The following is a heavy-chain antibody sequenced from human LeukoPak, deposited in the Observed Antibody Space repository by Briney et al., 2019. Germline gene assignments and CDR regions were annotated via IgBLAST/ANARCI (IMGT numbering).Heavy chain of an antibody. CDR1: GFTFSSYW. Sequence: GGSLRLSCAASGFTFSSYWMSWVRQAPGKGLEWVSVIYSGGSTYYADSVKGRFTISRDNAKNSLYLQMNSLRAEDTAVYYCARAHNWKYGSFDFWGQGTLVTVSS. D-gene: IGHD1-7*01. CDR3: ARAHNWKYGSFDF. V-gene: IGHV3-66*01. J-gene: IGHJ4*02. CDR2: IYSGGST.